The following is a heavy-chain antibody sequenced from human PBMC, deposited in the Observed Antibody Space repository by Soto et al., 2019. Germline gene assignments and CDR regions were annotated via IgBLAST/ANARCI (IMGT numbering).Heavy chain of an antibody. V-gene: IGHV4-31*03. D-gene: IGHD3-3*01. J-gene: IGHJ6*02. Sequence: PPETLSLTCTVSGGSIRSGGYYWSWIRQHPGKGLECIGYIYYSGSAYYNPSVSTFYNPSLESRVTISVDTSQNQFSLKLNSVTAADTALYFCARGFLEWLSHPYYGMDVWGQGTSVT. CDR2: IYYSGSAYYNPSVST. CDR1: GGSIRSGGYY. CDR3: ARGFLEWLSHPYYGMDV.